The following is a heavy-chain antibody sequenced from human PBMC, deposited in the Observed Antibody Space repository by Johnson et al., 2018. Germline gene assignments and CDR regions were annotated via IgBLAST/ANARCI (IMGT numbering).Heavy chain of an antibody. CDR1: GFTFGDYA. D-gene: IGHD2-15*01. Sequence: EVQLVETGGGLVQPGRSLRLSCTASGFTFGDYAMSWFRQAPGTGLEWVGFIRSKAYGGTTEYAASVKGRFTISRDDSKSIAYLQMKSLKTEETAVYYCTKNQVILVVVAARRDYYYYMDVWGKGTTVTVSS. CDR3: TKNQVILVVVAARRDYYYYMDV. CDR2: IRSKAYGGTT. J-gene: IGHJ6*03. V-gene: IGHV3-49*03.